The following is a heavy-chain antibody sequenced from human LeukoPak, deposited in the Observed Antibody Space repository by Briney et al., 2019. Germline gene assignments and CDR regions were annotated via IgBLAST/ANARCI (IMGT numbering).Heavy chain of an antibody. V-gene: IGHV1-69*05. CDR1: GGTFSSYA. CDR3: ATNYESSGYYIQWFDP. D-gene: IGHD3-22*01. CDR2: IIPIFGTA. J-gene: IGHJ5*02. Sequence: SVKVSCKASGGTFSSYAISWVRQAPGQGLEWMGGIIPIFGTANYAQKFQGRVTITTDESTSTAYMELSSLRSEDTAVYYCATNYESSGYYIQWFDPWGQGTLVTVSS.